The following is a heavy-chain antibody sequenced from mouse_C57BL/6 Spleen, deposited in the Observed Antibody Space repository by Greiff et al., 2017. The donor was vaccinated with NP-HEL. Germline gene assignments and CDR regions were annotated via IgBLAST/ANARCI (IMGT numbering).Heavy chain of an antibody. V-gene: IGHV5-4*01. J-gene: IGHJ3*01. CDR1: GFTFSSYA. CDR3: ARDGAFFAY. Sequence: EVQLVESGGGLVKPGGSLKLSCAASGFTFSSYAMSWVRQTPEKRLEWVATISDGGSYTYYPDNVKGRFTISRDNAKNNLYLQMSHLKSEDTAMYYCARDGAFFAYWGQGTLVTVSA. CDR2: ISDGGSYT.